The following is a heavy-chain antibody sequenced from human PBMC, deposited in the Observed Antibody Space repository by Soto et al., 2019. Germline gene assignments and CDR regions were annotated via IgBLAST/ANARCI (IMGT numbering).Heavy chain of an antibody. CDR3: ARASTTVTTLDY. Sequence: PSETLSLTCAVYGGSFGGYYWTWIRQPPGTGLEWIGEINHSGSTNYNPSLKSRVTISVDTSKNQFSLKLTSVTAADTAVYYCARASTTVTTLDYWGQGTLVTVSS. CDR2: INHSGST. CDR1: GGSFGGYY. D-gene: IGHD4-17*01. V-gene: IGHV4-34*01. J-gene: IGHJ4*02.